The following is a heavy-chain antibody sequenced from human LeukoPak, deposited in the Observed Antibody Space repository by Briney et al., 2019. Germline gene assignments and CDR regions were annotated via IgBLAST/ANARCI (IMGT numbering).Heavy chain of an antibody. D-gene: IGHD3-3*01. CDR3: AREDTYYDFLGLDY. CDR1: GFTFSSYA. CDR2: IPYDGSNK. V-gene: IGHV3-30-3*01. J-gene: IGHJ4*02. Sequence: GGSLRLSCAASGFTFSSYAMHWVRQAPGKGLEWVAVIPYDGSNKYYADSVKGRFTISRDNSKNTLYLQMNSLRAEDTAVYYCAREDTYYDFLGLDYWGQGTLVTVSS.